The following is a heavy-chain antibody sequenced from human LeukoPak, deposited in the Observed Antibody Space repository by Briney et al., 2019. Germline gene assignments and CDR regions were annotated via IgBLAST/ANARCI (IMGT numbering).Heavy chain of an antibody. J-gene: IGHJ4*02. CDR3: TRGDRGYAESLY. CDR2: IKEDGNED. D-gene: IGHD5-12*01. V-gene: IGHV3-7*02. CDR1: GFSFREHW. Sequence: GGSLRLSCTVSGFSFREHWMSWVRQAPGKGLEWMGNIKEDGNEDYYVDSVEGRFVIFRDNAKNSLYLQMHSLRAEDTAVYYCTRGDRGYAESLYWGRGTLVTVSS.